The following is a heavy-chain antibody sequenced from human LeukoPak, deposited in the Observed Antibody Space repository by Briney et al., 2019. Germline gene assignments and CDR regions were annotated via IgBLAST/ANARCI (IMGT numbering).Heavy chain of an antibody. J-gene: IGHJ5*02. CDR2: LKSDGSST. CDR1: GFTFSIYW. V-gene: IGHV3-74*01. Sequence: GLSLRLSCGASGFTFSIYWMHWVRQAPGKGRVEGTRLKSDGSSTSYADSVKGRFTISRDNAKNTLNLQMNSLRAEDTAVYYCARDLGQYYDTSDNWFDPWGQGTLVTVSS. D-gene: IGHD3-22*01. CDR3: ARDLGQYYDTSDNWFDP.